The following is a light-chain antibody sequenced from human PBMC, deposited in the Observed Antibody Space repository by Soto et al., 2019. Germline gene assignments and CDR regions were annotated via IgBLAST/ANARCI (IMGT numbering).Light chain of an antibody. J-gene: IGKJ1*01. CDR3: HKCQSLPLT. CDR2: YAS. Sequence: EIVVPLSLLPLSLSPRETDTLSCMASQYVGTRLAWYQHKPGQAPRLLIYYASNVATGIPSRFSGSGSGTDFTLTISSLPPEDVATYFCHKCQSLPLTFGQGTMVDVK. CDR1: QYVGTR. V-gene: IGKV3-11*01.